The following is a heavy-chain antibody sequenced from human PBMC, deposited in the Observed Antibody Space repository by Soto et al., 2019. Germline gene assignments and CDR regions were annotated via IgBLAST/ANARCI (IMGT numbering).Heavy chain of an antibody. CDR2: ISGSADST. D-gene: IGHD2-2*01. CDR1: GFTFSSYA. V-gene: IGHV3-23*01. CDR3: AKDQQLLRGHFDY. J-gene: IGHJ4*02. Sequence: GGSLRLSCAASGFTFSSYAMSWVRQAPGKGLEWVSAISGSADSTYYADSVKGRFTISRDNSKNTLYLQMNSLRAEDTAVYYCAKDQQLLRGHFDYWGQGTLVTVSS.